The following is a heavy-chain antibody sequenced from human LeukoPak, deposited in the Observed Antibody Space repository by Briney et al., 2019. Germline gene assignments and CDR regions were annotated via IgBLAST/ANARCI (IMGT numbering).Heavy chain of an antibody. V-gene: IGHV3-53*01. Sequence: GGSLRLSRAASGFTVSSNYMSWVRQAPGKGLEWVSVVYSGGSTYYADSVKGRFTISRDNAKNSLYLQMNSLRAEDTAVYYCARELYDAFDIWGQGTMVTVSS. CDR3: ARELYDAFDI. J-gene: IGHJ3*02. CDR1: GFTVSSNY. CDR2: VYSGGST. D-gene: IGHD2/OR15-2a*01.